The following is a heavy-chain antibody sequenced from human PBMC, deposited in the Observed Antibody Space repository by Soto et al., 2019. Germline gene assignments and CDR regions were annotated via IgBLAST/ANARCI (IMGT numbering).Heavy chain of an antibody. J-gene: IGHJ4*02. CDR1: GFTFSSYS. D-gene: IGHD3-10*01. V-gene: IGHV3-48*01. CDR3: ARAGGWELPPG. Sequence: EVQLVESGGGLVQPGGSLRLSCAASGFTFSSYSMNWVRQAPGKGLEWVSYISSSSSTIYYADSVKGRFTISRDNAKNSLYRQMNSLIAEDTAVYYCARAGGWELPPGRGQGTLVTVSS. CDR2: ISSSSSTI.